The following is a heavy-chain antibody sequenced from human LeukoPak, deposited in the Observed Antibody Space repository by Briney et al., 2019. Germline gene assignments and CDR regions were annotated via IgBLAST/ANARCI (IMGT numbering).Heavy chain of an antibody. J-gene: IGHJ4*02. CDR1: GGSISSSSYY. Sequence: SETLSLTCTVSGGSISSSSYYWGWIRQHPGKGLEWIGYIYYSGSTYYNPSLKSRVTISVDTSKNQFSLKLSSVTAADTAVYYCARGRPGTSEFDYWGQGTLVTVSS. D-gene: IGHD1-26*01. V-gene: IGHV4-31*03. CDR2: IYYSGST. CDR3: ARGRPGTSEFDY.